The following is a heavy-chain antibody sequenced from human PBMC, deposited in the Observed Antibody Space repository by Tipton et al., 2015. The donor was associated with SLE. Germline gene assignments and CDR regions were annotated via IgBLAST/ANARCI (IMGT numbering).Heavy chain of an antibody. V-gene: IGHV4-39*07. CDR3: ARGKGRNWGWGWFDP. D-gene: IGHD7-27*01. CDR1: GGSISSSSYY. CDR2: IYYSGST. J-gene: IGHJ5*02. Sequence: TLSLTCTVSGGSISSSSYYWGWIRQPPGKGLEWIGSIYYSGSTYYNPSLKSRVTISVDTSKNQFSLKLSSVTAADTAVYYCARGKGRNWGWGWFDPWGQGILVNVSS.